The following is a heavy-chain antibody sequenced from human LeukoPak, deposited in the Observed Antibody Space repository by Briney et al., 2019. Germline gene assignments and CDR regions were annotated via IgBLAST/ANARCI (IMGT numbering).Heavy chain of an antibody. D-gene: IGHD1-26*01. CDR1: GYTLTELS. J-gene: IGHJ4*02. CDR2: INPNSGGT. V-gene: IGHV1-2*02. CDR3: ARVWVGGDYFDY. Sequence: GASVKVSCKVSGYTLTELSMHWVRQAPGQGLEWMGWINPNSGGTNYAQKFQGRVTMTRDTSISTAYMELSRLRSDDTAVYYCARVWVGGDYFDYWGQGTLVTVSS.